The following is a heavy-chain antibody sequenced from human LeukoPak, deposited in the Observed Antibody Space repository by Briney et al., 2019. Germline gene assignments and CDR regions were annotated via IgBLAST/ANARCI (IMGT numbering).Heavy chain of an antibody. CDR1: GGSFSGYY. CDR2: INHSGST. CDR3: ARGGARDSSGYYYGFSY. D-gene: IGHD3-22*01. Sequence: PSETLSLTCAVYGGSFSGYYWSWIRQPPGKGLEWIGEINHSGSTNYNPPLKSRVTISVDTSKNQFSLKLSSVTAADTAVYYCARGGARDSSGYYYGFSYWGQGTLVTVSS. V-gene: IGHV4-34*01. J-gene: IGHJ4*02.